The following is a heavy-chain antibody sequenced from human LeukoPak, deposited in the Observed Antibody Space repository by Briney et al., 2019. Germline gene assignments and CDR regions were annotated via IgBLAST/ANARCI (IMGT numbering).Heavy chain of an antibody. CDR3: ARENHSSHGVGAFDI. CDR1: GYTFTNYG. V-gene: IGHV1-18*01. Sequence: ASVKVSCKASGYTFTNYGISWVRQAPGQGLEWMGWISAYNGNTNYAQKLQGRVTITADESTSTAYMELSSLRSEDTAVYYCARENHSSHGVGAFDIWGQGTMVTVSS. D-gene: IGHD6-13*01. J-gene: IGHJ3*02. CDR2: ISAYNGNT.